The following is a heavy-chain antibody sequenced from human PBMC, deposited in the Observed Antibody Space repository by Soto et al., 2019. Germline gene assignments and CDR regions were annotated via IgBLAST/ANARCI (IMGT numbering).Heavy chain of an antibody. V-gene: IGHV3-33*01. Sequence: QVQLVESGGGVVHPGRSLRLSCAASGLTFSSYGMHWVRQAPGKGLEWVAIIWYDGSNKYYVDSVKGRFTISRDNSKNTLYLQMNSLRAEDTAVYYCARDYGSGMDCWGQGTLVTVSS. CDR2: IWYDGSNK. D-gene: IGHD3-10*01. CDR1: GLTFSSYG. J-gene: IGHJ4*02. CDR3: ARDYGSGMDC.